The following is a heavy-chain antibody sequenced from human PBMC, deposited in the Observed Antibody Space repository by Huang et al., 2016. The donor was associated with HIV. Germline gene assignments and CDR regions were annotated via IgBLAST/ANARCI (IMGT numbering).Heavy chain of an antibody. J-gene: IGHJ4*02. Sequence: QVQLVPSGAEVKKPGSSVKVSCKVSGGTFNNAISWGRQAPGQGLEWSGWSIPIVGTTNYARKVQGSVTITADESTSIAYMELSSLRSEDTAVYYCARGAPDLDSHLDHWGQGTLVTVSS. V-gene: IGHV1-69*13. CDR1: GGTFNNA. D-gene: IGHD3-3*01. CDR2: SIPIVGTT. CDR3: ARGAPDLDSHLDH.